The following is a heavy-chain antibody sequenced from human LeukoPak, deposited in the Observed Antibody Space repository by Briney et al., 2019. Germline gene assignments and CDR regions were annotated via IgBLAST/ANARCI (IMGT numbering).Heavy chain of an antibody. V-gene: IGHV1-69*08. Sequence: SVKVSCKTSGGTFLSHTFSWVRQAPGQGLEWMGKITPVINTANYAQTFQGRVSIYADRYTTTVYMDLSGLRPDDTAVYYCARVNLRGSNYNWFDPWGQGTLVTVAS. CDR1: GGTFLSHT. CDR2: ITPVINTA. D-gene: IGHD1-26*01. CDR3: ARVNLRGSNYNWFDP. J-gene: IGHJ5*02.